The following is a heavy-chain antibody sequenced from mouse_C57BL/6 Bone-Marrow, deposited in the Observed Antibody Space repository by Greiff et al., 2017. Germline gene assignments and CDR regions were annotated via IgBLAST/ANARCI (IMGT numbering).Heavy chain of an antibody. J-gene: IGHJ4*01. CDR3: ARGMVTSYYAMDY. V-gene: IGHV2-2*01. CDR2: IWSGGST. Sequence: QIHVKQSGPGLVQPSQSLSITCTVSGFSLTSYGVHWVRQSPGKGLEWLGVIWSGGSTDYNAAFISRLSISKDNSKSQVFFKMNSLQADDTAIYYCARGMVTSYYAMDYWGQGTSVTVSS. CDR1: GFSLTSYG. D-gene: IGHD2-3*01.